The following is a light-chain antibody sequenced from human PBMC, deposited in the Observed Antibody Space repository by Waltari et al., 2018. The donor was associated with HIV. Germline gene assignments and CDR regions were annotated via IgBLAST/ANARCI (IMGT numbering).Light chain of an antibody. Sequence: SYELTQPPSVSVSPGQPARITCSGDALPKQYAFWYQQKAGQAPVVVIYKDSERPSGIPERFSGSSSGTTVTLTISGVQAEDEADYYCQSSDISRVFGGGTKLTVL. CDR3: QSSDISRV. CDR2: KDS. CDR1: ALPKQY. V-gene: IGLV3-25*03. J-gene: IGLJ3*02.